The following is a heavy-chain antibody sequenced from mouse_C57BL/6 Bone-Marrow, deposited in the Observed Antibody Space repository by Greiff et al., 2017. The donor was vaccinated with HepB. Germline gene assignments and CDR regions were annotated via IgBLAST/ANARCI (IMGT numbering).Heavy chain of an antibody. V-gene: IGHV1-52*01. D-gene: IGHD1-1*01. CDR3: ARRDYGSSGFAY. J-gene: IGHJ3*01. CDR2: IDPSDSET. Sequence: VQLQQPGAELVRPGSSVKLSCKASGYTFTSYWMHWVKQRPIQGLEWIGNIDPSDSETHYNQKFKDKATLTVDKSSSTAYMQLSSLTSEDSAVYYCARRDYGSSGFAYWGQGTLVTVSA. CDR1: GYTFTSYW.